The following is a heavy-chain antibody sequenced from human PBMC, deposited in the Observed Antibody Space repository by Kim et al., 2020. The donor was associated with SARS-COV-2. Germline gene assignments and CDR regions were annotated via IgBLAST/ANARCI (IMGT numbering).Heavy chain of an antibody. CDR1: GYTLTELS. CDR3: ATGIPGVVATTLYYYGMDV. D-gene: IGHD5-12*01. Sequence: ASVKVSCKVSGYTLTELSMHWVRQAPGKGLEWMGGFDPEDGETIYAQKFQGRVTMTEDTSTDTAYMELSSLRSEDTAVYYCATGIPGVVATTLYYYGMDVWGQGTTVTVSS. CDR2: FDPEDGET. J-gene: IGHJ6*02. V-gene: IGHV1-24*01.